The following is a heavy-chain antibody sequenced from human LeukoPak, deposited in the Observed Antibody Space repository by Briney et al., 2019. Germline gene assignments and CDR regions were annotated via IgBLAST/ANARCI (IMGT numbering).Heavy chain of an antibody. D-gene: IGHD3-9*01. CDR1: GYSFTRYW. Sequence: GESLKISRRGSGYSFTRYWIGWVRQMPGKGLEWMAIIYPGDSDTRYSPSFQGQVTISVDKSISTAYLQWSSLNASDTAMYYCARHRETGYFDYWGQGALVTVSS. V-gene: IGHV5-51*01. J-gene: IGHJ4*02. CDR3: ARHRETGYFDY. CDR2: IYPGDSDT.